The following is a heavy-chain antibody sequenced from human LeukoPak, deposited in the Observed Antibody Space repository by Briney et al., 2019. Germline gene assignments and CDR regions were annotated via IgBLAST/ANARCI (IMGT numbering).Heavy chain of an antibody. CDR3: ARGRYSGTLPSGEYFQH. Sequence: AGGSLRLSSAASGFTFDDYAMHWVRQAPGKGLEWVSGISWNSGSIGYADSVKGRFTISRDNAKNTLYLQMNSLRAEDTAVYFCARGRYSGTLPSGEYFQHWGQGTLVTVSS. CDR2: ISWNSGSI. D-gene: IGHD5-12*01. J-gene: IGHJ1*01. V-gene: IGHV3-9*01. CDR1: GFTFDDYA.